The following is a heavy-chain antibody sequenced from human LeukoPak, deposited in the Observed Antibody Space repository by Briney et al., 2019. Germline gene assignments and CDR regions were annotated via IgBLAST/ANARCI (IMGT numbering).Heavy chain of an antibody. J-gene: IGHJ4*02. D-gene: IGHD3-16*02. Sequence: PGGSLRLSCAASGFTFSSYWMHWVRQAPGEGLVWVSRINSDGSSTSYADSVKGRFTISRDNAKNTLYLQMNSLRAEDTAVYYCAKAGFGYTTDYWGQGTLVTVSS. V-gene: IGHV3-74*01. CDR1: GFTFSSYW. CDR3: AKAGFGYTTDY. CDR2: INSDGSST.